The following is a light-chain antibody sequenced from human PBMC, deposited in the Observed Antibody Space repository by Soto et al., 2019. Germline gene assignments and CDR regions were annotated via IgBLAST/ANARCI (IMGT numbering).Light chain of an antibody. Sequence: QSALTQPASVSGSPGKSITISCTGPSSDVGSYNLVSWYQQHPGKAPKLMIYEVSKRPSGVSNRFSGSKSGNTASLTISGLQAEDEADYYCCSYAGSSTSVVFGGGTKLTVL. CDR3: CSYAGSSTSVV. CDR1: SSDVGSYNL. CDR2: EVS. V-gene: IGLV2-23*02. J-gene: IGLJ2*01.